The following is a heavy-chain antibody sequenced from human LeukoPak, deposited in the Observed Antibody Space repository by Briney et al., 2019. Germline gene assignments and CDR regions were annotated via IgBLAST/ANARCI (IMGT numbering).Heavy chain of an antibody. CDR3: AKVTMVRSRVAYFDY. J-gene: IGHJ4*02. CDR1: GFTFSSYG. CDR2: IRLDGSNK. D-gene: IGHD3-10*01. Sequence: PGGSLKLSCAASGFTFSSYGMHWVRQAPGKGLEWVAFIRLDGSNKFYADSMKGRFTISRDNSKNTLYLQMNSLRAEDTAVYYCAKVTMVRSRVAYFDYWGQGTLVTVSS. V-gene: IGHV3-30*02.